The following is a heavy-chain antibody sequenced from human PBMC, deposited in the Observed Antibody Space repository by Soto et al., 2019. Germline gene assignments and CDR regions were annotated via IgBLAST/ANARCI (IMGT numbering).Heavy chain of an antibody. CDR2: ISAYNGNT. Sequence: QVQLVQSGAEVRRPGASVKVSYKASGYTFASYGISWVRQAPGQGLEWMGWISAYNGNTNYAHKLQGRVTMTTETSTTTAYMELRSLRSDDTAVYYCARAVGYSYGFDYWGQGTLVTVSS. CDR3: ARAVGYSYGFDY. CDR1: GYTFASYG. D-gene: IGHD5-18*01. J-gene: IGHJ4*02. V-gene: IGHV1-18*01.